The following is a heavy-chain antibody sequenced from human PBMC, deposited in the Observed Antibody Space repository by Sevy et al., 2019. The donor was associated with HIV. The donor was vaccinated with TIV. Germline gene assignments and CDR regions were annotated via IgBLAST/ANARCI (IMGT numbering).Heavy chain of an antibody. D-gene: IGHD3-3*01. CDR2: IYYSGST. Sequence: SETLSLTCTVSGGSISSYYWSWIRQPPGKGLEWIGYIYYSGSTNYNPSLKSRVTISVDTSKNKFSLKLSSVTAADTAVYYCAREERITIFGVVSSSWFDPWGQGTLVTVSS. CDR3: AREERITIFGVVSSSWFDP. V-gene: IGHV4-59*01. CDR1: GGSISSYY. J-gene: IGHJ5*02.